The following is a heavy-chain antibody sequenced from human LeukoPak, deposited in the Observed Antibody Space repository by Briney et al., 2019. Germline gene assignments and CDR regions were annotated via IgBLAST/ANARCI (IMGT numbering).Heavy chain of an antibody. D-gene: IGHD6-19*01. CDR2: IRSKAYGGTT. Sequence: PGGSLRLSCTASGFTFGDYAMSWVRQAPGKGLEWVGFIRSKAYGGTTEYAASVKGRFTISRDDSKSIAYLQMNSLRAEDTAVYYCARGADTGYSSDSWGQGTLVTVSS. CDR3: ARGADTGYSSDS. V-gene: IGHV3-49*04. CDR1: GFTFGDYA. J-gene: IGHJ5*02.